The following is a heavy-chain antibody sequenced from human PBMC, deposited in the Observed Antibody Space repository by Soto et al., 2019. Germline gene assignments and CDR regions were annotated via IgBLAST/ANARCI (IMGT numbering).Heavy chain of an antibody. CDR3: ARDPGDYYYYYGMDV. V-gene: IGHV3-74*01. CDR1: GFTFSSYW. D-gene: IGHD4-17*01. CDR2: INSDGSST. J-gene: IGHJ6*02. Sequence: EVQLVESGGGLVQPGGSLRLSCAASGFTFSSYWMHWVRQAPGKGLVWVSRINSDGSSTSYADSVKGRFTISRDNAKNTLYRQMNSLRAEDTAVYYCARDPGDYYYYYGMDVWGQGTTVTVSS.